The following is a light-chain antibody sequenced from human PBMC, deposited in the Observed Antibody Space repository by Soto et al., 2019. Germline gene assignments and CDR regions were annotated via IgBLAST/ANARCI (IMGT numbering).Light chain of an antibody. CDR2: EDN. CDR3: QSYDATNQV. Sequence: NFMLTQPHSVSEYPGKTVTISCTRSSGSIASNYVQWYQQRPGSSPTTVIYEDNQRPSGVPDRFSGSIDSSSNSASLTISGLETEDEADYYCQSYDATNQVFGGGTKLTVL. J-gene: IGLJ3*02. V-gene: IGLV6-57*01. CDR1: SGSIASNY.